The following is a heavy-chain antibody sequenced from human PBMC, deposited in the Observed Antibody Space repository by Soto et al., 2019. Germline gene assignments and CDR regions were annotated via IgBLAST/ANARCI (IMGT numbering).Heavy chain of an antibody. Sequence: PGGSLRLSCAASGFTFSTYEFNWVRQAPGRGLEWISYISVSGNIIKYSESVKGRFTISRDNAENSLHLHMGNLRVDDTALYFCVRDTMRASAAASLDYWGQGTQVTFSS. CDR1: GFTFSTYE. J-gene: IGHJ4*02. D-gene: IGHD2-2*01. V-gene: IGHV3-48*03. CDR2: ISVSGNII. CDR3: VRDTMRASAAASLDY.